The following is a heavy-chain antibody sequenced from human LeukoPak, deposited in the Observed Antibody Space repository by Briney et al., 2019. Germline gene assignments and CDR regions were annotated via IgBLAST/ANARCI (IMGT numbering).Heavy chain of an antibody. V-gene: IGHV3-48*03. CDR3: ARVAGGVIDMSFDY. Sequence: GGSLRLSCASSGFTFSNYEMNWVRQAPGKGLDWVSYISISGSIIYYADSVKGRFTISRDNAKNSLYLQMTSQRAEETAVYYCARVAGGVIDMSFDYWGQGTLVTVSS. CDR1: GFTFSNYE. D-gene: IGHD3-16*02. CDR2: ISISGSII. J-gene: IGHJ4*02.